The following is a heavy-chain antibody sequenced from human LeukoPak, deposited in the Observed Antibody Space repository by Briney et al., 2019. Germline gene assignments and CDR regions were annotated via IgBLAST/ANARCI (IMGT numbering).Heavy chain of an antibody. CDR3: ARSLGAYYYDSSGYYYERGSWFDP. D-gene: IGHD3-22*01. CDR2: IYYSGST. CDR1: GGSISSYY. Sequence: PSETLSLTCTVSGGSISSYYWSWIRQPPGKGLEWIGYIYYSGSTNYNPSLKSRVTISVDTSKSQFSLKLSSVTAADTAVYYCARSLGAYYYDSSGYYYERGSWFDPWGQGTLVTVSS. J-gene: IGHJ5*02. V-gene: IGHV4-59*01.